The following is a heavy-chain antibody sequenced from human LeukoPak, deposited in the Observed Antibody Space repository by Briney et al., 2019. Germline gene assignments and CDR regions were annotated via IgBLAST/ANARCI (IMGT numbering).Heavy chain of an antibody. D-gene: IGHD5-18*01. J-gene: IGHJ4*02. V-gene: IGHV4-4*02. CDR3: ARRDPGGAMVDY. Sequence: SETLSLTCAVSGASISSSNWWSWVRQPPGKGLEWIGEIYHSGSTTYNPSLKSRVTISVDTSKNQFSLKLSSVTAADTAVYYCARRDPGGAMVDYWGQGTLVTVSS. CDR1: GASISSSNW. CDR2: IYHSGST.